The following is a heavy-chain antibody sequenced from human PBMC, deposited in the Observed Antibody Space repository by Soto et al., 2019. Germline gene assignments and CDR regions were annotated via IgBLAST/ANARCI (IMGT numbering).Heavy chain of an antibody. J-gene: IGHJ5*02. D-gene: IGHD6-13*01. CDR3: ARGLMAEAAGAWGSWFDP. V-gene: IGHV4-34*01. CDR1: GGSFSGYY. CDR2: INHSGST. Sequence: PSETLSLTCAVYGGSFSGYYWSWIRQPPGKGLEWIGEINHSGSTNYNPSLKSRVTISVDTSKNQFSLKLSSVTAADTAVYYCARGLMAEAAGAWGSWFDPWGQGTLVTVSS.